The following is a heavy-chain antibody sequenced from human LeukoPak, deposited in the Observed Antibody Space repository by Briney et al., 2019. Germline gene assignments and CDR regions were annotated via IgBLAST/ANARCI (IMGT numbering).Heavy chain of an antibody. CDR3: AKFRGSFGGVLDY. CDR1: GFTVSSNY. J-gene: IGHJ4*02. V-gene: IGHV3-23*01. Sequence: PGGSLRLSCAASGFTVSSNYMSWVRQAPGKGLEWVSAISGSGGSTYYADSVKGRFTISRDNSKNTLYLQMNSLRAEDTAVYYCAKFRGSFGGVLDYWGQGTLVTVSS. CDR2: ISGSGGST. D-gene: IGHD3-16*01.